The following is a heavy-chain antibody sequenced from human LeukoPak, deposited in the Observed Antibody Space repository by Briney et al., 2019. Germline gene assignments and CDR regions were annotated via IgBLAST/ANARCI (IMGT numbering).Heavy chain of an antibody. CDR2: IGSSGSYI. D-gene: IGHD5-18*01. CDR3: ARRATTERGHSYGLDF. CDR1: GFTFSSYH. Sequence: PGGSLRLSCEVSGFTFSSYHMNWVRQAPGKGLEWVSSIGSSGSYIYYADSLTGRFTISRDNAKNSLYLQMNSLRAEDTAMYYCARRATTERGHSYGLDFWGQGALVTVSS. V-gene: IGHV3-21*01. J-gene: IGHJ4*02.